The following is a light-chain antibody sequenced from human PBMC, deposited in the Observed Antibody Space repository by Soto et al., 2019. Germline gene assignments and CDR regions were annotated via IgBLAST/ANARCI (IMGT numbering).Light chain of an antibody. J-gene: IGLJ2*01. CDR1: SSDVGGYNY. V-gene: IGLV2-8*01. Sequence: QSVLTQPPSASGSPGQSVTISCTGTSSDVGGYNYVSWYQQHPGKAPKLMIYEVSKRPSGVPDRFSGSKSGNTASLTVSGLQAEDEADYYCCSYAGSATVLFGGGTKVTVL. CDR3: CSYAGSATVL. CDR2: EVS.